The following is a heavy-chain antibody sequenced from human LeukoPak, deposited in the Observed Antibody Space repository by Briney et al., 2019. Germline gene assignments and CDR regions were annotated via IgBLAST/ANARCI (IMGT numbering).Heavy chain of an antibody. J-gene: IGHJ4*02. D-gene: IGHD2-15*01. V-gene: IGHV3-21*01. CDR3: ARDFRCSGGSCYWGGDY. CDR1: GFTFSSYS. CDR2: ISSSSSYI. Sequence: PGGSLRLSCAASGFTFSSYSMNWVRQAPGKGLEWVSSISSSSSYIYYADSVKGRFTISRDNAKNSLYLQMNSLRAEDTAVYYCARDFRCSGGSCYWGGDYWGQGTLVTVSS.